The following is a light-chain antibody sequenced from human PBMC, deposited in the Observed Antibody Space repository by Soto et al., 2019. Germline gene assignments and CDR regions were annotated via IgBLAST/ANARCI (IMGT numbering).Light chain of an antibody. J-gene: IGKJ5*01. CDR2: GAS. V-gene: IGKV3-20*01. CDR1: QSVSSSY. Sequence: EIXLTQSXGTLSLSPGERATLSCRASQSVSSSYLAWYQQKPGQAPRLLIYGASSRATGIPDRFSGSGSGTDFTLTISRLEPEDFAVYYCQQYGSPITFGQGTRLEIK. CDR3: QQYGSPIT.